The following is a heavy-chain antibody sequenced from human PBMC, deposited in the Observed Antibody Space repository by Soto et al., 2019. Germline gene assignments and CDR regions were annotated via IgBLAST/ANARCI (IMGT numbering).Heavy chain of an antibody. CDR1: GFTFSDYY. D-gene: IGHD3-22*01. V-gene: IGHV3-11*05. CDR2: IRSSSSYT. Sequence: QVQLVESGGGLVKPGGSLRLSCAASGFTFSDYYMSWIRQAPGKGLEWVSYIRSSSSYTNYADSVKGRFTISRDNAKNSLYLQMHTLRAEDTAVFYCARVDSSGYYPRWAFDIWGQGTMVTVSS. J-gene: IGHJ3*02. CDR3: ARVDSSGYYPRWAFDI.